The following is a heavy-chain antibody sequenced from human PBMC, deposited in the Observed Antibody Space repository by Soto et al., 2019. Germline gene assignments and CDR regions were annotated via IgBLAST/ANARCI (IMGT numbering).Heavy chain of an antibody. Sequence: GGSLRLSCAASGFTFSDYYMSWIRQAPGKGLEWVSYISSSGSTIYYADSVKGRFTISRDNPKKTLYLQMNSLRAEDTAVYYCAKARCTTSNCYVPDYWGQGTLVTVSS. CDR3: AKARCTTSNCYVPDY. CDR1: GFTFSDYY. J-gene: IGHJ4*02. CDR2: ISSSGSTI. D-gene: IGHD2-8*01. V-gene: IGHV3-11*01.